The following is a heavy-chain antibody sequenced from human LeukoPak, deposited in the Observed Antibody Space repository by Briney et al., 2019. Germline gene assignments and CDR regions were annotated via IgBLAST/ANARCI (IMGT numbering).Heavy chain of an antibody. V-gene: IGHV3-30-3*01. CDR2: IAVDGSRQ. J-gene: IGHJ4*02. D-gene: IGHD3-10*01. CDR3: VKDRTGTYTLDY. CDR1: GFTFSNYA. Sequence: PGGFLRLSCAATGFTFSNYAIHWGRQAPGKGLEWAAFIAVDGSRQHYADSVKGRFTISRDNSKNTLNLQKHSLRAEDTAVYYCVKDRTGTYTLDYWGQGTLVTVSS.